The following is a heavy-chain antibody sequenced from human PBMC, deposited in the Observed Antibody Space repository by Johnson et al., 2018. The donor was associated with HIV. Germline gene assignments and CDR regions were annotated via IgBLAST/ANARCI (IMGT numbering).Heavy chain of an antibody. CDR2: ISGSGGST. CDR3: AKDRRGKQQLVTGNDAFDI. J-gene: IGHJ3*02. CDR1: GFTFSSYD. Sequence: VQLVESGGGLVQPGGSLRLSCAASGFTFSSYDMSWVRQAPGKGLEWVSGISGSGGSTYYADSVKGRFTISRDNSKNTLYLQMNSLRAEDTAVYYCAKDRRGKQQLVTGNDAFDIWGQGTMVTVSS. V-gene: IGHV3-23*04. D-gene: IGHD6-13*01.